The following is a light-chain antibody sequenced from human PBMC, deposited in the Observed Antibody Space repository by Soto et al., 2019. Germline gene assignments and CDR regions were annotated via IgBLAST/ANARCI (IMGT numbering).Light chain of an antibody. V-gene: IGLV2-8*01. Sequence: QSALTQPPSASGAPGQSVTISCTGTSFDVGGYKYVSWYQQHPGKAPQVLMYEVSKRPSGVPDRFSGSKSGNTASLTVSGLQAEDEADYYCSAYAGSPYLYVFGSGTKVTVL. CDR2: EVS. J-gene: IGLJ1*01. CDR3: SAYAGSPYLYV. CDR1: SFDVGGYKY.